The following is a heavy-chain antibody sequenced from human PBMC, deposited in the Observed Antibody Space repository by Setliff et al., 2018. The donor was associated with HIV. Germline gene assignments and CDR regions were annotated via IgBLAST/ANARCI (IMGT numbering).Heavy chain of an antibody. CDR2: INGGNGKT. J-gene: IGHJ4*02. Sequence: GASVKVSCKASGYTFTSYAMHWVRQAPGQRPEWMGCINGGNGKTEYSWRSESRVTITRDTFARTDYMELTNLRHEDTAVYYCAREDVGSGWSRLDYWGQGTLVTVSS. CDR3: AREDVGSGWSRLDY. D-gene: IGHD6-19*01. CDR1: GYTFTSYA. V-gene: IGHV1-3*01.